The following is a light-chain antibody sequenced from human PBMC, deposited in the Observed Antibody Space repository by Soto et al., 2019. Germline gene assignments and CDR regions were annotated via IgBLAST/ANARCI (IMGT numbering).Light chain of an antibody. CDR2: SNI. CDR3: GAWDDSLNGYV. Sequence: QSVLGQPPSASGTPGQRVTISCSGSSSNIGRNIVNWYQQLPGTAPKLLIYSNIHRPSGVPDRFSGSKSGASASLAISGLQSEDEADYYCGAWDDSLNGYVFGTGTKGTVL. V-gene: IGLV1-44*01. J-gene: IGLJ1*01. CDR1: SSNIGRNI.